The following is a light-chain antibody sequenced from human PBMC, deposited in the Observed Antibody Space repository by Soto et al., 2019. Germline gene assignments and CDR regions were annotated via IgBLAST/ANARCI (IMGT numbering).Light chain of an antibody. Sequence: EIVLTQSPATLSLSPGERVTLSCRASQSVSTSLAWFQHKPGQPPRLLIYDASNRATGIPARFSGSGSGTDFTLTISSLEPEDFAFYYCQQRTNGLTFGGGTKVEIK. CDR1: QSVSTS. CDR2: DAS. CDR3: QQRTNGLT. J-gene: IGKJ4*01. V-gene: IGKV3-11*01.